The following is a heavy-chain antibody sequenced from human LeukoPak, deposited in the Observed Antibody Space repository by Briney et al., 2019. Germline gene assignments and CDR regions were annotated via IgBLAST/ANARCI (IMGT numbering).Heavy chain of an antibody. V-gene: IGHV3-23*01. J-gene: IGHJ4*02. Sequence: GGPLRLSCAASGFTFSSYPMSGLRQAPEKGLEWVSAISGSGGSTYYADSVKGRFTISRDNSKNTLYLQMNSLRAEDTAVYYCAKESSYDFWSGYYHYFDYWGQGTLVTVSS. D-gene: IGHD3-3*01. CDR2: ISGSGGST. CDR1: GFTFSSYP. CDR3: AKESSYDFWSGYYHYFDY.